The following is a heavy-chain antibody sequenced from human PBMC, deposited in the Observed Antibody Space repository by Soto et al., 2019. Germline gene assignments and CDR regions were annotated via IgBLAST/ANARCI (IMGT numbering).Heavy chain of an antibody. V-gene: IGHV5-51*01. CDR3: ARLGASSSSYRHDAFDI. D-gene: IGHD6-6*01. Sequence: GESLKISCKGSGYSFTSYWIGWVRQMPGKGLEWMGIIYPGDSDTRYSPSFQGQVTISADKSISTAYLQWSSLKASDTAMYYCARLGASSSSYRHDAFDIWGQGTMVTVSS. J-gene: IGHJ3*02. CDR1: GYSFTSYW. CDR2: IYPGDSDT.